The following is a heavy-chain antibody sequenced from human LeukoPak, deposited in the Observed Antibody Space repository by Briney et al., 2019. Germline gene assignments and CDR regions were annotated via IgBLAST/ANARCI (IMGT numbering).Heavy chain of an antibody. V-gene: IGHV4-34*01. CDR1: GGSFSGYY. Sequence: SETLSLTCAVYGGSFSGYYWSWIRQPPGKGLEWIGEINHSGSTNYNPSLKSRVTISVDTSKNQFSLKLSSVTAADTAVYYCVRTRVQYYYYYMDVWGKGTTVTVSS. D-gene: IGHD4/OR15-4a*01. J-gene: IGHJ6*03. CDR2: INHSGST. CDR3: VRTRVQYYYYYMDV.